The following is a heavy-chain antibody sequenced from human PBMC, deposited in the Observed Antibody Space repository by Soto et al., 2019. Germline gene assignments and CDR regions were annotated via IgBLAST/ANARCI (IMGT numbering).Heavy chain of an antibody. D-gene: IGHD6-19*01. CDR1: GYTFTSYA. CDR3: ACVAAVAGTYYYYGMDV. CDR2: INAGNGNT. V-gene: IGHV1-3*01. Sequence: ASVKVSCKASGYTFTSYAMHWVRQAPGQRLEWMGWINAGNGNTKYSQKFQGRVTITRDTSASTAYMELSSLRSEDTAVYYCACVAAVAGTYYYYGMDVWGQGTTVSVSS. J-gene: IGHJ6*02.